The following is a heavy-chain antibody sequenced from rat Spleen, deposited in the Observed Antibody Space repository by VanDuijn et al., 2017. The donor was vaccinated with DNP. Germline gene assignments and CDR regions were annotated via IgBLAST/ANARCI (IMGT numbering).Heavy chain of an antibody. D-gene: IGHD1-2*01. CDR2: ISSAGNT. Sequence: QVQLRESGPGLVQPSQILSLTCTVSGFSVTNFGVNWVRQPPGKGLEWIAAISSAGNTLYNSVLKSRLSFSRDPSKNQVILQMDSLQTEDTGIYFCTGGGNYIYPFTYWGQGTLVTVSS. J-gene: IGHJ3*01. CDR3: TGGGNYIYPFTY. V-gene: IGHV2S8*01. CDR1: GFSVTNFG.